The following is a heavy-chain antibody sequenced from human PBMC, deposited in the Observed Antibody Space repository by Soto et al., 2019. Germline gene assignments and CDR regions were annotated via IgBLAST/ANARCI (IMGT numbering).Heavy chain of an antibody. CDR1: GFTVSSNY. V-gene: IGHV3-66*01. CDR2: IYGAAST. Sequence: EVQLVESGGGLVQPGGSLRLSCAASGFTVSSNYMNWVRQAPGKGLEWVSIIYGAASTYYADSVKGRFTISRDNSKNTLYRQMNSLRAEDTAVYYCAGDGPSRSRYYFDYWGQGTLVTVSS. J-gene: IGHJ4*02. D-gene: IGHD6-13*01. CDR3: AGDGPSRSRYYFDY.